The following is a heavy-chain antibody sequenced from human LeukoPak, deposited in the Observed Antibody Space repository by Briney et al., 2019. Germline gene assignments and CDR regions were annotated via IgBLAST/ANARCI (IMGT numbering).Heavy chain of an antibody. V-gene: IGHV3-74*01. J-gene: IGHJ3*02. CDR1: GFTFSSYW. CDR2: INSDGSST. CDR3: AKAQRGYSYGDDAFDI. Sequence: GGSLRLSCAASGFTFSSYWMHWVRQAPGRGLVWVSRINSDGSSTSYADSVKGRFTISRDNAKNTLYLQMNSLRAEDTAVYYCAKAQRGYSYGDDAFDIWGQGTMVTVSS. D-gene: IGHD5-18*01.